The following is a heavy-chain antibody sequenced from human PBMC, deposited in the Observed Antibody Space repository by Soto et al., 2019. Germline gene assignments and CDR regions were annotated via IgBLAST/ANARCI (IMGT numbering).Heavy chain of an antibody. CDR2: IYWDDDK. V-gene: IGHV2-5*02. D-gene: IGHD5-18*01. J-gene: IGHJ4*02. CDR3: AHSSNSGYRNPYYFDY. CDR1: GFSLSTSGVG. Sequence: QITLKESGPTLVKPTQTLTLTCTFSGFSLSTSGVGVGWIRQPPGKALEWLALIYWDDDKRYSPSLKSRLTITKDTSKNQVVLTMTNMDPVDTATYYCAHSSNSGYRNPYYFDYWGQGTLVTVSS.